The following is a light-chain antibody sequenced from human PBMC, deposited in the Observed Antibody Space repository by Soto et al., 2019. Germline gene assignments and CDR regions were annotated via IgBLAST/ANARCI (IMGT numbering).Light chain of an antibody. CDR3: QQYGSSPLS. Sequence: EIVLTQSPGTLSLSPGERATLSCRASQSVSSSFLAWYQQKPGQAPRLLIYGASSRDTGIPDRFSGSGSGTDFTLTISRLEPDDVAVYYCQQYGSSPLSFGGGTKVEIK. J-gene: IGKJ4*01. CDR1: QSVSSSF. V-gene: IGKV3-20*01. CDR2: GAS.